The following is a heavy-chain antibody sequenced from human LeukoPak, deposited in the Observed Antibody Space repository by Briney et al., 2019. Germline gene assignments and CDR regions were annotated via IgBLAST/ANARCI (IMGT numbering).Heavy chain of an antibody. J-gene: IGHJ3*02. V-gene: IGHV4-59*01. CDR3: ARGYLSLSAFDI. CDR1: GGSISSYY. CDR2: IYYSGST. D-gene: IGHD2-21*01. Sequence: SETLSLTCTVSGGSISSYYWSWIRQPPGKGLEWIGYIYYSGSTNYNPSLKSRVTISVDTSKNQFSLKLSSVTAADTALYYCARGYLSLSAFDIWGQGTVVTVSS.